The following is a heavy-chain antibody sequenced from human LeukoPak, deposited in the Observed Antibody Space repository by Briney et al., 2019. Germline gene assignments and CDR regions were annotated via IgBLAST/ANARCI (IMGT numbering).Heavy chain of an antibody. D-gene: IGHD3-22*01. V-gene: IGHV1-8*03. CDR3: AREYYYDRSGKTNAFDI. CDR2: MNPNSGNT. CDR1: GYTFTSYD. J-gene: IGHJ3*02. Sequence: ASVKVSCKASGYTFTSYDINWVRQATGQGLEWMGWMNPNSGNTGYAQKFQGRVTITRNTSISTAYMELSSLRSEDTAVYYCAREYYYDRSGKTNAFDIWGQGTMVTVSS.